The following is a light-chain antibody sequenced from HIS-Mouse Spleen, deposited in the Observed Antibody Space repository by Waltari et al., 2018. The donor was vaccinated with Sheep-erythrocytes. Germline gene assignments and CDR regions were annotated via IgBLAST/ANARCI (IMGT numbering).Light chain of an antibody. CDR2: GAS. CDR1: QSVSSN. V-gene: IGKV3-15*01. Sequence: EIVMTQSRATLSVSPGERATLSRMARQSVSSNLAWYQQKPGQAPRLLIYGASPRATGITARFSGSGSGTEFTLTISSLQSEDFAVYYCQQYNNWPPLTFGGGTKVEIK. CDR3: QQYNNWPPLT. J-gene: IGKJ4*01.